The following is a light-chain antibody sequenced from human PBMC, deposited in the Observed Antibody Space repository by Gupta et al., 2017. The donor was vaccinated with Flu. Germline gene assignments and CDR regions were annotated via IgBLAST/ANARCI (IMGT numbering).Light chain of an antibody. CDR1: SSDVGGYNY. V-gene: IGLV2-14*01. Sequence: QSALTQPASVSGSPGQSITISCTGTSSDVGGYNYVSWYQQHPGKAPKLMIYEDSNRTSGVSNRFSGSKSGNTASLTISGLQAEDEADYYCSSYTSSSKVFGGGTKLTVL. CDR2: EDS. J-gene: IGLJ3*02. CDR3: SSYTSSSKV.